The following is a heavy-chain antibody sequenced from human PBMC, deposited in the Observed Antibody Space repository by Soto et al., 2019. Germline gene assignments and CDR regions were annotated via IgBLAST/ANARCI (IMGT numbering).Heavy chain of an antibody. V-gene: IGHV1-2*04. J-gene: IGHJ6*02. D-gene: IGHD6-6*01. CDR2: INPNSGGT. CDR3: ARYAEYSSSSGYYCYGMDV. Sequence: ASVKVSCKASGYTFTGYYMHWVRQAPGQGLEWMGWINPNSGGTNYAQKFQGWVTMTRDTSISTAYMELSRLRSDDTAVYYCARYAEYSSSSGYYCYGMDVWGQGTTVTVSS. CDR1: GYTFTGYY.